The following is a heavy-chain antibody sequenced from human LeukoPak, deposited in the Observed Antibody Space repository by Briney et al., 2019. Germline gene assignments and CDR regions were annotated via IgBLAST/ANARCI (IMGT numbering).Heavy chain of an antibody. J-gene: IGHJ4*02. V-gene: IGHV3-33*01. CDR1: GFTFSSYG. Sequence: GGSLRLSCAASGFTFSSYGMHWVRQALGKGLEWVAVIWYDGSNKYYADSVKGRFTISRDNSKNTLYLQMNSLRAEDTAVYYCARDFGSGWYDYWGQGTLVTVSS. CDR3: ARDFGSGWYDY. CDR2: IWYDGSNK. D-gene: IGHD6-19*01.